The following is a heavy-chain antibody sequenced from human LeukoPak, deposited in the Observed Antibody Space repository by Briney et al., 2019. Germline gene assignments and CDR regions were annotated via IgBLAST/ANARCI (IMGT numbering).Heavy chain of an antibody. CDR3: AKGSGYDPDAFDI. V-gene: IGHV3-23*01. Sequence: PGGSLRLSCAASGFTFSSYAMSWVRQAPGKGLEWVSGISGSGGSTYYADSVKGRFTISRDNSKNTLYLQMNSLRAEDTAVYYCAKGSGYDPDAFDIWGQGTMVTVSS. CDR2: ISGSGGST. J-gene: IGHJ3*02. D-gene: IGHD5-12*01. CDR1: GFTFSSYA.